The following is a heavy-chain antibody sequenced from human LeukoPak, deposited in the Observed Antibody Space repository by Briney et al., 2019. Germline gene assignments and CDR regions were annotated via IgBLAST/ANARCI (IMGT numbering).Heavy chain of an antibody. D-gene: IGHD1-26*01. CDR2: IYSGGST. CDR3: ARDLLVGATTA. J-gene: IGHJ5*02. CDR1: GFTVSSNY. Sequence: GGSLRLSCAASGFTVSSNYMSWVRQAPGKGLEWVSVIYSGGSTYYADSVKGRFTISRDNSKNTLYFQMNSLRAEDTAVYYCARDLLVGATTAWGQGTLVTVSS. V-gene: IGHV3-66*01.